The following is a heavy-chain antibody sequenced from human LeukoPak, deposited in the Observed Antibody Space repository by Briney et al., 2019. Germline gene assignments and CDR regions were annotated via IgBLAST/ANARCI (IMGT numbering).Heavy chain of an antibody. V-gene: IGHV3-30*04. CDR3: ARKNGLDY. J-gene: IGHJ4*02. CDR2: ISYDGSNK. CDR1: GFTFSSYA. Sequence: GGSLRLSCAASGFTFSSYAMHWVRQAPGKGLEWVAVISYDGSNKYYADSVKGRFTISRDNAKNSLYLQMNSLRAEDTAVYYCARKNGLDYWGQGTLVTVSS.